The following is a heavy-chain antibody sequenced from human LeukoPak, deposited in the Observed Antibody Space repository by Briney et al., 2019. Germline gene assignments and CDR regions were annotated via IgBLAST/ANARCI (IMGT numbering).Heavy chain of an antibody. CDR2: IIPIFGTA. Sequence: SVKVPCKASGGTFSSYAISWVRQAPGQGLEWMGGIIPIFGTANYAQKFQGRVTITTDESTSTAYMELSSLRSEDTAVYYCARGGIAALNWFDPWGQGTLVTVSS. V-gene: IGHV1-69*05. J-gene: IGHJ5*02. CDR1: GGTFSSYA. D-gene: IGHD6-13*01. CDR3: ARGGIAALNWFDP.